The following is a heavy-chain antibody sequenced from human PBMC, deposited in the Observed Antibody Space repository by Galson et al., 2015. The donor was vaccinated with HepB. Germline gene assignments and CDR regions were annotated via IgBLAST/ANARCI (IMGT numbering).Heavy chain of an antibody. Sequence: SLRLSCAASGFTFSSYEMNWVRQAPGKGLEWVSYISTSGSTIYYADSVKGRFTISRDNAKNSLYLQMNSLRVEDTAVYYCAREGGRGVSGNNWFDPWGQGTLVTVSS. J-gene: IGHJ5*02. V-gene: IGHV3-48*03. D-gene: IGHD3-16*01. CDR2: ISTSGSTI. CDR1: GFTFSSYE. CDR3: AREGGRGVSGNNWFDP.